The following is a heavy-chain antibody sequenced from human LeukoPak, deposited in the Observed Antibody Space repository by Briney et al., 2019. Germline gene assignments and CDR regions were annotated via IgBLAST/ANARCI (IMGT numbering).Heavy chain of an antibody. D-gene: IGHD3-16*01. CDR2: INTNTGNP. Sequence: ASVKVSCKASGYTFTSYAMNWVRQAPGQGLEWMGWINTNTGNPTYAQGFTGRFVFSLDTSVSTAYLQISSLKAEDTAVYYCARTPVYYDYVWGSMYAFDIWGQGTMVTVSS. CDR3: ARTPVYYDYVWGSMYAFDI. CDR1: GYTFTSYA. V-gene: IGHV7-4-1*02. J-gene: IGHJ3*02.